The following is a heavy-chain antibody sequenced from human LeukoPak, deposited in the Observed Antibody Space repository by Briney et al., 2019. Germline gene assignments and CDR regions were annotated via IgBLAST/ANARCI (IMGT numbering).Heavy chain of an antibody. Sequence: PGGSLRLSCAASGFTVSSNYMSWVRQAPGKGLEWVSVIYSGGSTSYADSVKGRFTISRDNAKNSLYLQMNSLRAEDTAVYYCARLRYYAMDVWGQGTTVTASS. CDR1: GFTVSSNY. CDR3: ARLRYYAMDV. J-gene: IGHJ6*02. V-gene: IGHV3-53*01. CDR2: IYSGGST.